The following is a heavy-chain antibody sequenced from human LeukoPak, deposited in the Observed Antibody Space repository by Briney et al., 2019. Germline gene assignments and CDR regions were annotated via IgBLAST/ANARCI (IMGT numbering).Heavy chain of an antibody. CDR1: GGSISSSSYY. CDR2: IYTSGST. J-gene: IGHJ4*02. CDR3: ARGRSSWSETYDY. Sequence: SETLSLTCTVSGGSISSSSYYWSWIRQPAGKGLEWIGRIYTSGSTNYNPSLKSRVTISVDTSKNQFSLKLSSVTAADTAVYYSARGRSSWSETYDYWGQGTLVTVSS. D-gene: IGHD6-13*01. V-gene: IGHV4-61*02.